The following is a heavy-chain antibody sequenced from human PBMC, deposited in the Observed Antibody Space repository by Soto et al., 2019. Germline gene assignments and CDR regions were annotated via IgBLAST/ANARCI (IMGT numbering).Heavy chain of an antibody. D-gene: IGHD3-16*01. J-gene: IGHJ6*02. CDR2: IYYSGST. V-gene: IGHV4-59*08. CDR1: GGSISSY. Sequence: SETLSLTCTVSGGSISSYWSWFRQPPGKGLEWIGYIYYSGSTNYNPSLKSRVTISLDTSKNQFSLKLSSVTAADTVVYYCARHNGPLYVGYYYDMDVWGQGTTVTVSS. CDR3: ARHNGPLYVGYYYDMDV.